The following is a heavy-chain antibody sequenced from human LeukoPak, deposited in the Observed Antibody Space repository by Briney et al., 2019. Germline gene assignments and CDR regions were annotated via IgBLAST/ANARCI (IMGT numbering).Heavy chain of an antibody. V-gene: IGHV1-46*01. D-gene: IGHD1-14*01. Sequence: GASVKVSCKASAYTFTSYYIHWVRQAPGQRLEYLGIIRPRGGSTDYAQKFQGRVTMTRDTSTSTVYMELSSLRSEDTAVYFCAREPPDNYWFDPWGQGTLVTVSS. CDR2: IRPRGGST. CDR1: AYTFTSYY. CDR3: AREPPDNYWFDP. J-gene: IGHJ5*02.